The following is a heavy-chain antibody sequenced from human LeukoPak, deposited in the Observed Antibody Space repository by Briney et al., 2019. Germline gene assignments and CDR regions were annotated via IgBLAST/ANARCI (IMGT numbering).Heavy chain of an antibody. Sequence: EPGGSLRLSCAVSGFTLSSYWMTWVRQTPGKGLEWVANIKQDGSEKYYVDSVKGRFTISRDNAKNSLYLQMNSLRGEDTAVYYCVRDWGGGDDYWGQGTLVTVSS. J-gene: IGHJ4*02. CDR1: GFTLSSYW. D-gene: IGHD3-10*01. CDR2: IKQDGSEK. CDR3: VRDWGGGDDY. V-gene: IGHV3-7*01.